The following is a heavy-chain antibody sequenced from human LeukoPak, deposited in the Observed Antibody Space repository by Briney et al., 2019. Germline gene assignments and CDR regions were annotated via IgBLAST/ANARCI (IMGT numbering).Heavy chain of an antibody. CDR1: GFTFSSYW. D-gene: IGHD1-26*01. CDR3: ARESVGAYSDFDY. Sequence: GGSLRLSCAASGFTFSSYWMSWVRQAPGKGLEWVANIKQDGSEKYYVDSVKGRFTISRDNAKNSLYLQMNSLRAEDRAVYYCARESVGAYSDFDYWGQGTLVTVSS. V-gene: IGHV3-7*01. CDR2: IKQDGSEK. J-gene: IGHJ4*02.